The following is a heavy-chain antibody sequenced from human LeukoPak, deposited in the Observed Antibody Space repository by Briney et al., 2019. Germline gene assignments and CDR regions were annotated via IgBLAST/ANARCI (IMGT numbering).Heavy chain of an antibody. V-gene: IGHV3-7*01. CDR3: TRRYNYDSSGYYYVRDAFDI. CDR2: IKQDGSEK. CDR1: GFTFSSYA. J-gene: IGHJ3*02. D-gene: IGHD3-22*01. Sequence: GGSLRLSCAASGFTFSSYAMSWVRQATGKGLEWVANIKQDGSEKYYVDSVKGRFTISRDNAKNSLYLQMNSLRAEDTAVYYCTRRYNYDSSGYYYVRDAFDIWGQGTMVTVSS.